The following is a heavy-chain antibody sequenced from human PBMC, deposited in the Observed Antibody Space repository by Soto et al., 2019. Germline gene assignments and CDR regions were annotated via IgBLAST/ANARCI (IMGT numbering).Heavy chain of an antibody. CDR1: GYPFTGYS. CDR3: ARPSGSYGDYAWSLKY. V-gene: IGHV1-18*01. Sequence: QVQLVQSGAEVKKPGASVKVSCKASGYPFTGYSVGWVRQAPGQGLDWMGWISAYSGDTYYARRFQYRLSMTTDASTSTAYMELRSLRSDDTAVYYCARPSGSYGDYAWSLKYWGQGTLVTVSS. D-gene: IGHD4-17*01. J-gene: IGHJ4*02. CDR2: ISAYSGDT.